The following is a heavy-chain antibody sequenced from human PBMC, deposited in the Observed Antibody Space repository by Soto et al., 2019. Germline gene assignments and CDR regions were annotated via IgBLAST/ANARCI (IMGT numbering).Heavy chain of an antibody. D-gene: IGHD2-21*02. CDR3: AREGDVPYYYYGMDV. CDR2: ISGYDGRT. Sequence: QDHLVQSGAEVKKPGASVKVSCKTSGYTFTSYGISWVRRAPGQGLEWLGWISGYDGRTNLAQKVQDRVTMTTDTSTSTVYMELRSLRSDDTAVYYCAREGDVPYYYYGMDVWGQGTTVTVS. CDR1: GYTFTSYG. V-gene: IGHV1-18*01. J-gene: IGHJ6*02.